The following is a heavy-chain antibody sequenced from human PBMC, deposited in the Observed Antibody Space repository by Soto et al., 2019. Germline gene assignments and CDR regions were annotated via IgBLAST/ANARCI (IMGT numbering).Heavy chain of an antibody. CDR1: GFTFSSYG. CDR2: MSYDGSNK. CDR3: AKEVGDFWSGYARYGMDV. D-gene: IGHD3-3*01. Sequence: QVQLVESGGGVVQPGRSLRLTCAASGFTFSSYGMHWVRQAPGKGLEWVAVMSYDGSNKYYADSVKGRFTISRDNSKNTLHLQMNSLRAEDTAVYCCAKEVGDFWSGYARYGMDVWGQGTTVTVSS. V-gene: IGHV3-30*18. J-gene: IGHJ6*02.